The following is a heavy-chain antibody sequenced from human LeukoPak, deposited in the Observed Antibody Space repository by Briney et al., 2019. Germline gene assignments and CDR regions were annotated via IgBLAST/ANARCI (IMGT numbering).Heavy chain of an antibody. CDR3: ARAGRYCTSTSCYLLDY. CDR1: GGSISSSSYY. Sequence: SETLSLTCTVSGGSISSSSYYWGWIRQPPGKGLEWIGRIYTSESTNYNPSLKSRVTMSVDTSKNQFSLKLSSVTAADTAVYYCARAGRYCTSTSCYLLDYWGQGTLVTVSS. CDR2: IYTSEST. J-gene: IGHJ4*02. V-gene: IGHV4-39*07. D-gene: IGHD2-2*01.